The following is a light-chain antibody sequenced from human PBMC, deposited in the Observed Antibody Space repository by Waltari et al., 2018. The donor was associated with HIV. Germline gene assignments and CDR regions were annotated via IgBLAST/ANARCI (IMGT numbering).Light chain of an antibody. CDR1: QSISSK. Sequence: EIVMTQSPATLSASPGERVPLSCRASQSISSKLAWYQQRPGQAPRLLIYGASTRATDIPARFSGSGSGTEFTLTISSLQAEDFAVYYCHQYGDWPPWTFGQGTKVEIK. CDR2: GAS. CDR3: HQYGDWPPWT. J-gene: IGKJ1*01. V-gene: IGKV3D-15*01.